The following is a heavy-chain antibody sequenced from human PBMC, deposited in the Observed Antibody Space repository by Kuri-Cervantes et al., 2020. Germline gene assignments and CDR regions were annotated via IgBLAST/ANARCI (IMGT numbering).Heavy chain of an antibody. J-gene: IGHJ4*02. D-gene: IGHD4-17*01. CDR2: IWYDGSNK. CDR3: ARFYGDYVKPKIDY. V-gene: IGHV3-33*01. CDR1: GFTFSSYG. Sequence: GESLKISCAASGFTFSSYGMHWVCQAPGKGLEWVAVIWYDGSNKYYADSVKGRFTISRDNSKNTLYLQMNSLRAEDTAVYYCARFYGDYVKPKIDYWGQGTLVTVSS.